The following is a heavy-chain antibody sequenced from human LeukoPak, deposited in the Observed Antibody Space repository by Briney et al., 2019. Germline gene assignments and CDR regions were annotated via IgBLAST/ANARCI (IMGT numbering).Heavy chain of an antibody. Sequence: PGGSLRLSCAASGFTFNTYSMNWVRQAPGKGLEWVSFITSSSSIIYYADSVKGRFTISRDNAKNSLYLQMNSLRDEDTAVYYCARDLFNAIDIWGQGTMVTVSS. CDR3: ARDLFNAIDI. V-gene: IGHV3-48*02. J-gene: IGHJ3*02. CDR2: ITSSSSII. D-gene: IGHD2-21*01. CDR1: GFTFNTYS.